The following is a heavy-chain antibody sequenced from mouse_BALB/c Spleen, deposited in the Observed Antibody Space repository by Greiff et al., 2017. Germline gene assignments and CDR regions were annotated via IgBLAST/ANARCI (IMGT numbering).Heavy chain of an antibody. D-gene: IGHD1-1*01. V-gene: IGHV1-63*02. Sequence: QVQLQQSGAELVRPGTSVKISCKASGYTFTNYWLGWVKQRPGHGLEWIGDIYPGGGYTNYNEKFKGKATLTADTSSSTAYMQLSSLTSEDSAVYVCARFYYGSTLDAMDYWGQGTSVTVSS. CDR1: GYTFTNYW. CDR2: IYPGGGYT. CDR3: ARFYYGSTLDAMDY. J-gene: IGHJ4*01.